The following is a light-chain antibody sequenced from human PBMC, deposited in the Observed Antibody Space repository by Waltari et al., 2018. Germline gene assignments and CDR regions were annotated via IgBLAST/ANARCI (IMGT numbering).Light chain of an antibody. Sequence: DIQMTQSPSSVSASVGDRVTITCRASQSISSYLNWYQQKPGKAPKLLIYAASSLQSGVPSRFSGSGSGTDFTLTISSLQPEDFATYYGQQSYSTPYTFGQGTKLEIK. J-gene: IGKJ2*01. CDR3: QQSYSTPYT. CDR1: QSISSY. CDR2: AAS. V-gene: IGKV1-39*01.